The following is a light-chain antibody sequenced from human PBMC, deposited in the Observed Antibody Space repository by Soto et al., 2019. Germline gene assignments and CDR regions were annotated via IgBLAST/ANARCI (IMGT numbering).Light chain of an antibody. CDR1: SSDVGSYNL. Sequence: QSVLTQPASVSGSPGQSITISCTGTSSDVGSYNLVSWYQQHPGKAPKLMIYEGSKRPSGVSNRFSGSKSGNTASLTISGLQAEDEADYYCCSYAGSSTSPYVFGTGTKVT. V-gene: IGLV2-23*01. CDR2: EGS. CDR3: CSYAGSSTSPYV. J-gene: IGLJ1*01.